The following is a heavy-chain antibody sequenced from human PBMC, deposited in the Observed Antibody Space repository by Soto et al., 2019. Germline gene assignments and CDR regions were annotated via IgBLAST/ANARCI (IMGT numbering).Heavy chain of an antibody. J-gene: IGHJ5*02. CDR2: IYYSGST. D-gene: IGHD3-10*01. CDR3: ARGTYYYGSGSYLDFAP. Sequence: SETLSLTCTVSGGSISRYYWSWIRQPAGKGLEWVGYIYYSGSTNYNPSLKSRVTLSVDTSKNLSSLKLSTVTAADTAVYYCARGTYYYGSGSYLDFAPGGQGSLVTVSS. CDR1: GGSISRYY. V-gene: IGHV4-59*01.